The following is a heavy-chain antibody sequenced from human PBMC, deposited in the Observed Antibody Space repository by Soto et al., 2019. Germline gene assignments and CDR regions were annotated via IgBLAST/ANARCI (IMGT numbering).Heavy chain of an antibody. Sequence: ASVKVSCKASGYAFTSYAMHWVRQAPGQRLEWMGWINAGNGNTKYSQKFQGRVTITRDTSASTAYMELTSLRSEDTAVYYYARSSGYSYVDYWGQGTLVTVSS. D-gene: IGHD3-22*01. CDR3: ARSSGYSYVDY. CDR2: INAGNGNT. CDR1: GYAFTSYA. J-gene: IGHJ4*02. V-gene: IGHV1-3*01.